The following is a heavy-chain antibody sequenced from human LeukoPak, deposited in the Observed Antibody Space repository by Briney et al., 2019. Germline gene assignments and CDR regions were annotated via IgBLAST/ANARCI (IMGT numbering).Heavy chain of an antibody. D-gene: IGHD2-15*01. CDR1: GGTFSSYA. CDR2: IIPIFGTA. J-gene: IGHJ4*02. V-gene: IGHV1-69*06. Sequence: ASVKVSCKASGGTFSSYAISWVRQAPGQGLEWMGGIIPIFGTANYAQKFQGRVTMTEDTSTDTAYMELSSLRSEDTAVYYCATTVVVVAAKGGFCDYWGQGTLVTVSS. CDR3: ATTVVVVAAKGGFCDY.